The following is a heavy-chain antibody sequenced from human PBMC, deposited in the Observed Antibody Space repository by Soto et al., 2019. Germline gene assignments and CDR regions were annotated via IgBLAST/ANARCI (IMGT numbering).Heavy chain of an antibody. CDR3: ASGSLGY. J-gene: IGHJ4*02. CDR2: INPTGDTT. D-gene: IGHD1-1*01. CDR1: GYTLTNYY. Sequence: QVQLVQSGAEVKKPGASVKVSCRASGYTLTNYYIHWMRQAPGHGLEWMGMINPTGDTTTYTKKFQVRVTMTRDTSTSTVYMELDSLRSEDTAIYYCASGSLGYWGQGSLVTVSS. V-gene: IGHV1-46*01.